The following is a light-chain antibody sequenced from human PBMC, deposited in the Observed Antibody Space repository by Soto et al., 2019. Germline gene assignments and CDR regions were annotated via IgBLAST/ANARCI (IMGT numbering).Light chain of an antibody. CDR2: GAA. CDR1: QSIRSY. J-gene: IGKJ1*01. Sequence: DIQMTQSPSTLSAFAGDRVTITCRASQSIRSYLAWYQQKPGKAPKLLIYGAASMERGVPSRFSGSGSGTEFTLTLSSGQHDDFATYYCQKYNSYPRKFGQGTQVEF. CDR3: QKYNSYPRK. V-gene: IGKV1-5*01.